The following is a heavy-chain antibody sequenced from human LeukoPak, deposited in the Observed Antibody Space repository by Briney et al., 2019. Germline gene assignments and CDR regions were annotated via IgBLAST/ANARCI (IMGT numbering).Heavy chain of an antibody. V-gene: IGHV1-2*02. CDR2: VNPLSGDT. Sequence: ASVKVSCKTSGYTFTGHYMHWVRQAPGQGLEWMGWVNPLSGDTNYAQKFEARVTMTRDTSISTAYMELSRLTSDDTALFYCARGDADTATMEDFWGQGTLVTVSS. D-gene: IGHD5-18*01. J-gene: IGHJ4*02. CDR1: GYTFTGHY. CDR3: ARGDADTATMEDF.